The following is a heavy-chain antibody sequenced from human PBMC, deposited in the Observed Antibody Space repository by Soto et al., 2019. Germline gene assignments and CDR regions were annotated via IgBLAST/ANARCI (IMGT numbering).Heavy chain of an antibody. CDR2: IYYSGST. J-gene: IGHJ4*02. D-gene: IGHD1-26*01. CDR3: ARVISYGYFDY. CDR1: GASISRGAYY. V-gene: IGHV4-31*03. Sequence: SDTLSPTCTVSGASISRGAYYWSWIRQHPGKGLEWIGYIYYSGSTYYNPSLKSRVTISVDTSKNQFSLKLSSVTAADTAVYYCARVISYGYFDYWGQGTLVT.